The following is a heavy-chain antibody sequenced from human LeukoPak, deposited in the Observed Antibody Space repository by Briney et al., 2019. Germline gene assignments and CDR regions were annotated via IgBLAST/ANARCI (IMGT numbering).Heavy chain of an antibody. CDR1: GFTFSSYA. J-gene: IGHJ6*02. V-gene: IGHV3-23*01. D-gene: IGHD6-6*01. CDR2: ISGSGGST. CDR3: AKGSSSSGYYYYYGMGV. Sequence: GGSLRLSWAASGFTFSSYAMSWVRQAPAKGLEWVSAISGSGGSTYYADSAKGRFTISRDNSKNTLYLQMNSLRAEDTAVHYCAKGSSSSGYYYYYGMGVWGQGTTVTVSS.